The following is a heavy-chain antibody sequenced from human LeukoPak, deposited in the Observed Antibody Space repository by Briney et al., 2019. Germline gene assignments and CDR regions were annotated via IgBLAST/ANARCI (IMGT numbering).Heavy chain of an antibody. V-gene: IGHV3-30*02. CDR3: AKDSKVAAGKNH. CDR2: IRHDGSNK. CDR1: GFTFSSYG. Sequence: PGGSLRLSCAASGFTFSSYGIHWVRQAPGKGLEWVAFIRHDGSNKYYADSVKGRFTISRDNSKNTLYLQMNSLRAEDTAVYYCAKDSKVAAGKNHWGQGTLVTVSS. J-gene: IGHJ5*02. D-gene: IGHD6-13*01.